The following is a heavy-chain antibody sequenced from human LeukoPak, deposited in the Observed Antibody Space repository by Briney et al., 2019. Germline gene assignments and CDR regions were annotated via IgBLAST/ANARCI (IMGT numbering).Heavy chain of an antibody. Sequence: GGSLRLSCVASGFTFSSYWMHWVRQDPRKGLVWVSRINGDGRNINYADSVRGRFTISRDNAKNTLYQQMNTLRVEDTAVYYCTRDLMDYDVSTGLHHYYMDVWGQGTTVTVSS. V-gene: IGHV3-74*01. CDR1: GFTFSSYW. CDR3: TRDLMDYDVSTGLHHYYMDV. D-gene: IGHD3-9*01. CDR2: INGDGRNI. J-gene: IGHJ6*02.